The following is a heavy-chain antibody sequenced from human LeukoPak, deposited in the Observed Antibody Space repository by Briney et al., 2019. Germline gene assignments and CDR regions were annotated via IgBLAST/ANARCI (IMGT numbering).Heavy chain of an antibody. V-gene: IGHV4-61*02. CDR1: GGSINSGSYY. CDR2: IYTSGST. CDR3: ARGFYGSGSYSPPYYYMDV. Sequence: SETLSLTCTVSGGSINSGSYYWSWIRQPAGKGLEWIGRIYTSGSTNYNPSLKSRVTISVDTSKNQFSLKLSSATAADTAVYYCARGFYGSGSYSPPYYYMDVWGKGTTVTISS. D-gene: IGHD3-10*01. J-gene: IGHJ6*03.